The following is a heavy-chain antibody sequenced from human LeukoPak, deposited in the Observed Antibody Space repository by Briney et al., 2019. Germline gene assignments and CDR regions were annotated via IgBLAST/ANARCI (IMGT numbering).Heavy chain of an antibody. J-gene: IGHJ4*02. CDR1: GFTFSKYW. V-gene: IGHV3-7*01. CDR2: IKQDGSEK. D-gene: IGHD4-17*01. Sequence: PGGSLRLSCAASGFTFSKYWMTRVRRAPGKGLEWVASIKQDGSEKYYVDSVKGRFIISRDNAKNSLYLQMNSLTAEDTAVYYCASHDYGDYSPLDYWGQGTLVTVSS. CDR3: ASHDYGDYSPLDY.